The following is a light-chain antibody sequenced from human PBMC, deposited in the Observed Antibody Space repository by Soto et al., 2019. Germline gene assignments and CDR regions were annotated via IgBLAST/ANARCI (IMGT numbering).Light chain of an antibody. V-gene: IGKV1-13*02. CDR3: QQYNSYS. CDR1: QGIRSA. CDR2: AAS. J-gene: IGKJ1*01. Sequence: AIQVTQSPSSLSASVGDSVTITCRTSQGIRSALGWYQQKPGKVPKLLIYAASTLRSGVPSRFSGSGSGRDFTLTISSLQPEDFATYYCQQYNSYSFGQGTKVDI.